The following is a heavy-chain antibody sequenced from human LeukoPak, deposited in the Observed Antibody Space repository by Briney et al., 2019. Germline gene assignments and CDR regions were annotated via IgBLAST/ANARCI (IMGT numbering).Heavy chain of an antibody. CDR2: ISISGAST. CDR3: ATRRGGALDI. D-gene: IGHD3-10*01. CDR1: GFTFSSYA. J-gene: IGHJ3*02. V-gene: IGHV3-23*01. Sequence: GGSLRLSCAASGFTFSSYAMSWVRQAPGKGLEWVSGISISGASTYYADSVKGRFTISRDNSKNTLYLQMNSLRAEDTAVYYCATRRGGALDIWGQGTMVTVSS.